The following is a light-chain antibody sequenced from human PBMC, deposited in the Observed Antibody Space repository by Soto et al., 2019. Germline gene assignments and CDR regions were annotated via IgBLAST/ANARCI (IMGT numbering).Light chain of an antibody. CDR1: QTISNN. J-gene: IGKJ2*01. V-gene: IGKV3-15*01. CDR2: GIS. CDR3: QQNKNWAHT. Sequence: EVVMTQSPTTLSVSPGEKVTLSCRASQTISNNLAWYRKKPGQAPSLLIYGISTRATGLPARFSGSGSGTEFTFTISSLQSYGFALYFLQQNKNWAHTFGQGTKLEIK.